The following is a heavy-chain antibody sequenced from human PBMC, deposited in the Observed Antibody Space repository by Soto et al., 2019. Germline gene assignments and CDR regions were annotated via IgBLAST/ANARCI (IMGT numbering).Heavy chain of an antibody. CDR2: IYYSGST. J-gene: IGHJ4*02. V-gene: IGHV4-59*01. CDR1: GGSISSYY. CDR3: ARGELRFNFDY. D-gene: IGHD1-7*01. Sequence: SETLSLTCTVSGGSISSYYWSWIRQPPGKGLEWIGYIYYSGSTNHNPSLKSRVTISVDTSKNQFSLKLSSVTAADTAVYYCARGELRFNFDYWGQGTLVTVSS.